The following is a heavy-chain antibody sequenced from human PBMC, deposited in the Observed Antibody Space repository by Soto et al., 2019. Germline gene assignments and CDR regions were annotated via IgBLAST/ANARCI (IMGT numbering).Heavy chain of an antibody. V-gene: IGHV4-59*01. CDR3: ARGVGSTLPRH. CDR2: IYDSGCP. Sequence: SETLSLTCTISGGSISVYYWSWIRQPPGQALEWIGYIYDSGCPYYNPSLRCRVIISADTSKNQISLKLTSATAADTAVYYCARGVGSTLPRHWGRGT. J-gene: IGHJ4*02. D-gene: IGHD1-26*01. CDR1: GGSISVYY.